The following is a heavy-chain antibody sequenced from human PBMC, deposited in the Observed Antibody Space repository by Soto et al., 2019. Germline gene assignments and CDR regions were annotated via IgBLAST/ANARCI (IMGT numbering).Heavy chain of an antibody. CDR3: ARDNDRPQLGGNYYYILDV. D-gene: IGHD1-1*01. CDR1: GGTFRNSA. J-gene: IGHJ6*02. V-gene: IGHV1-69*12. Sequence: QVQLEQSGPEVKKPGSSVKVSCKASGGTFRNSAISWVRQAPGQGLEWMGGIMPIFRTPDYAQKFQGRVTITADESASTDDMELTGLRSDDTAVYYCARDNDRPQLGGNYYYILDVWGHGTTVTVSS. CDR2: IMPIFRTP.